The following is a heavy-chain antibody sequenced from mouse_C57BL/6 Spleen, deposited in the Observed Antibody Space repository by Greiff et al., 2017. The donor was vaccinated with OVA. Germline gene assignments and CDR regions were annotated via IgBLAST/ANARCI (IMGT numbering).Heavy chain of an antibody. J-gene: IGHJ4*01. Sequence: QVQLKESGAELARPGASVKLSCKASGYTFTSYGISWVKQRTGQGLEWIGEIYPRSGNTYYNEKFKGKATLTADKSSSTAYMELRSLTSEDSAVYFCARVGYGYLYAMDYWGQGTSVTVSS. CDR2: IYPRSGNT. CDR3: ARVGYGYLYAMDY. CDR1: GYTFTSYG. V-gene: IGHV1-81*01. D-gene: IGHD2-2*01.